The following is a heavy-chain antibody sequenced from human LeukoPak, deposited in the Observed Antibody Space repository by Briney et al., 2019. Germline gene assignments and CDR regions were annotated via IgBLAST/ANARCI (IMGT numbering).Heavy chain of an antibody. V-gene: IGHV4-59*11. CDR2: IYYSGST. CDR1: GGSISSHY. CDR3: ARNSYEDAFDI. Sequence: SETLSLTCTVSGGSISSHYWSWIRRPPGKGLEWIGYIYYSGSTNYNPSLKSRATISVDTSKNQFSLKLSSVTAADTAVYYCARNSYEDAFDIWGQGTMVTVSS. D-gene: IGHD5-18*01. J-gene: IGHJ3*02.